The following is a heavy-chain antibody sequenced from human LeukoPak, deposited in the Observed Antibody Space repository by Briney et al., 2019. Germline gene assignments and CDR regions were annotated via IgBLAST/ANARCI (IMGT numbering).Heavy chain of an antibody. Sequence: GGALRLSCAASGFTFSSYGMSWVRQAPGKGLEWVSGISGSGTNTNYADSVKGRFTISRDNSKNTVYLQMKSLRAEDTAVYYCAKSSRPVTAMAFFDYWGQGTLVTVSS. J-gene: IGHJ4*02. V-gene: IGHV3-23*01. CDR1: GFTFSSYG. D-gene: IGHD5-18*01. CDR2: ISGSGTNT. CDR3: AKSSRPVTAMAFFDY.